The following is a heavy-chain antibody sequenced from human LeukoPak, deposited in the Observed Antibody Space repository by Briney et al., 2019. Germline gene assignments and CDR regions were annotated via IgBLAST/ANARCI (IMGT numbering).Heavy chain of an antibody. V-gene: IGHV4-34*01. CDR3: ARAHSRSEYYFYYYMDV. D-gene: IGHD6-6*01. J-gene: IGHJ6*03. Sequence: PSETLPLTCAVYGGSFSRYYLRWIRQPPGKGRDWIGEINDSGSTNYNPSLKSRVTISVDTSKNQFSLKLSSVTAADTAVYYCARAHSRSEYYFYYYMDVWGKGTTVTVSS. CDR2: INDSGST. CDR1: GGSFSRYY.